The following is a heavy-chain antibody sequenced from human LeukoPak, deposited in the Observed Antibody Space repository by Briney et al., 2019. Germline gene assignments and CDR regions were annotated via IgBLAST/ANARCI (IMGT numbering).Heavy chain of an antibody. V-gene: IGHV1-18*01. D-gene: IGHD1-26*01. CDR1: GYTFTSYA. J-gene: IGHJ4*02. CDR2: ISTYSGNT. Sequence: ASVKVSCKASGYTFTSYAMHWVRQAPGQGLEWMGWISTYSGNTNYVQKLQGRVTMTTDTSTSTAYMELRSLRSDDTAVYYCARDPAWASYFDYWGQGTLVTVSS. CDR3: ARDPAWASYFDY.